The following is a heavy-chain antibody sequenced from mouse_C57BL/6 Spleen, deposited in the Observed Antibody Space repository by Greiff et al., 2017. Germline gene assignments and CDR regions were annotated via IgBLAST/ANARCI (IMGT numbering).Heavy chain of an antibody. V-gene: IGHV10-3*01. CDR3: VRDLGRFAY. D-gene: IGHD4-1*01. J-gene: IGHJ2*01. CDR2: ISSKSSNYAT. CDR1: GFTFNTYA. Sequence: EVQLVESGGGLVQPKGSLKLSCAASGFTFNTYAMHWVRQAPGKGLEWVARISSKSSNYATYYDDSVKDRFTISRDDSQTMLYLQMNIRKPEDTAMYYYVRDLGRFAYWGQGTTLTVSS.